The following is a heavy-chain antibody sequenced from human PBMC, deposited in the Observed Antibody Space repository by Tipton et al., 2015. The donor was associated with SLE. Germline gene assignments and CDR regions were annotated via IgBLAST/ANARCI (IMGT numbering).Heavy chain of an antibody. D-gene: IGHD4-17*01. CDR3: ARARGPYGDYYYFDY. V-gene: IGHV1-2*02. CDR1: GYTFTGYY. CDR2: INPNSGGT. Sequence: QLVQSGAEVKKPGASVKVSCKASGYTFTGYYMHWVRQAPGQGLEWMGWINPNSGGTNYAQKFQGMVTMTRDTSISTAYMELSRLRSDGTAVYYGARARGPYGDYYYFDYWGQGTLVTVSS. J-gene: IGHJ4*02.